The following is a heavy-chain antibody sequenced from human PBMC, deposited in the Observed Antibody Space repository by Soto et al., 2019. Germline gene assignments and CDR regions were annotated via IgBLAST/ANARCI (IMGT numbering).Heavy chain of an antibody. D-gene: IGHD3-22*01. V-gene: IGHV4-59*01. CDR2: FYYSGST. Sequence: SETLSLTCTVSGGSISSYYWSWIRQPPGKGLEWIGYFYYSGSTNYNPSLKSRVTISVDTSKNQFSLKLSSVTAADTAVYYCARDHTLNMYYYDSSGYHNWFDPWGQGTLVTVS. J-gene: IGHJ5*02. CDR3: ARDHTLNMYYYDSSGYHNWFDP. CDR1: GGSISSYY.